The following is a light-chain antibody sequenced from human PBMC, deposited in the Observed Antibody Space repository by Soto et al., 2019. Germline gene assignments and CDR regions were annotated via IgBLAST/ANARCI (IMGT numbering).Light chain of an antibody. CDR2: DVS. V-gene: IGLV2-8*01. Sequence: QSVLTQPPSASGSPGQSVAISCTGTSSDVGGYDYVSWYQQHPGKAPKLMIYDVSKRPSGVPDRFSGSNSGNTASLTVSGLQAEDEADYYCSSYAGTHIVFGTGTKVTVL. J-gene: IGLJ1*01. CDR3: SSYAGTHIV. CDR1: SSDVGGYDY.